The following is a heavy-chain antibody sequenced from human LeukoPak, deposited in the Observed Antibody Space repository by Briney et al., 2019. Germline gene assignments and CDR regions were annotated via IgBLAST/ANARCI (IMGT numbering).Heavy chain of an antibody. Sequence: GGSLRLSCAASGFTFSNYAMGWVRQAPGKGLRWVSTISVSGGAIFYADSVKGRFTISRDNSKNTLYLQMNSLRAEDTAVYYCARLLGIAAAGDYWGQGTLVTVSS. D-gene: IGHD6-13*01. CDR3: ARLLGIAAAGDY. V-gene: IGHV3-23*01. J-gene: IGHJ4*02. CDR1: GFTFSNYA. CDR2: ISVSGGAI.